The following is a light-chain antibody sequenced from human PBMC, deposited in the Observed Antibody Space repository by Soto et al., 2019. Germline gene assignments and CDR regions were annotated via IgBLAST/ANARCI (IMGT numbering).Light chain of an antibody. CDR2: EGS. CDR3: CSYAGNRTFV. CDR1: SSDFGIYDL. Sequence: QSALTQPASVSGSPGQSITISCTATSSDFGIYDLVSWYQQYPGKAPKVIIFEGSKRPSGVSDRFSGSTSGNTASLTISGLQTEDEADYHCCSYAGNRTFVFGGGTKLTVL. V-gene: IGLV2-23*03. J-gene: IGLJ2*01.